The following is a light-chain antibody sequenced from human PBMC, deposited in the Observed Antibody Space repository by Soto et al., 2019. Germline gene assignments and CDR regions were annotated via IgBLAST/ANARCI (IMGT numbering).Light chain of an antibody. J-gene: IGLJ2*01. Sequence: QSVLTQPPSASGTPGQRVTISCSGSSFNVGGNTVNWYQQVTGTAPKLLITSNKQRPSGVPDRFSGSKSGTSASLSISGLQSEDEGDYYCAAWDDSLNGVVFGGGTKLTVL. CDR2: SNK. CDR1: SFNVGGNT. CDR3: AAWDDSLNGVV. V-gene: IGLV1-44*01.